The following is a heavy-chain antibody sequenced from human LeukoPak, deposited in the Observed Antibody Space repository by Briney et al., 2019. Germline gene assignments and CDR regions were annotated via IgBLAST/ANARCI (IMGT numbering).Heavy chain of an antibody. D-gene: IGHD5-12*01. Sequence: ASVKVSCKASGYIFTDYYMYWVRQAPGQGLGWMGWINPNSGDTNYAQKFQGRVTMTRDTSISTAYMELSRLRSDDTAVYYCARVATKWLQYPFDYWGQGTLVTVSS. CDR1: GYIFTDYY. J-gene: IGHJ4*02. V-gene: IGHV1-2*02. CDR3: ARVATKWLQYPFDY. CDR2: INPNSGDT.